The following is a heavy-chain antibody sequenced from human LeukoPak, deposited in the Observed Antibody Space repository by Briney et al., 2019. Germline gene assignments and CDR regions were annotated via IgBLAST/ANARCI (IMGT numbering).Heavy chain of an antibody. CDR3: AREVHRHWFDP. Sequence: SETLSLTCTVSGGSISSSSYYRGWIRQPPGKGLEWIGSIYYSGSTYYNPSLKSRVTISVDTSKNQFSLKLSSVTAADTAVYYCAREVHRHWFDPWGQGTLVTVSS. D-gene: IGHD3-10*01. V-gene: IGHV4-39*02. CDR1: GGSISSSSYY. CDR2: IYYSGST. J-gene: IGHJ5*02.